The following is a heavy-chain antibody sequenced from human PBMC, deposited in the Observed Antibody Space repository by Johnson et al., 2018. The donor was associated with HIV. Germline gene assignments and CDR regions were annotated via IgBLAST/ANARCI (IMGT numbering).Heavy chain of an antibody. Sequence: QEQLVESGGGVVQPGRSLRLSCAASGFTFSSYAMHWVRQAPGKGLEWAAVIASGGGHEVYADSVKGRFTISRDNSKNTLYLQMNSLRAEDTAVYYCARDGGYSYGDAFDIWGQGTMVTVSS. J-gene: IGHJ3*02. CDR3: ARDGGYSYGDAFDI. CDR2: IASGGGHE. CDR1: GFTFSSYA. V-gene: IGHV3-30*03. D-gene: IGHD5-18*01.